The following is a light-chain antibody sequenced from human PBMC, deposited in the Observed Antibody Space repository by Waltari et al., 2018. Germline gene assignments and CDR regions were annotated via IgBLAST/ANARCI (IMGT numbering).Light chain of an antibody. CDR2: SNN. Sequence: QSVLTQPPSASGTPGQRVTISCSGSSSNIGNNPINWYHQPPGTAPKLLIYSNNPRPSGVPDRFSGSKSDTSASLTISGLQSEDEADYYCATWDDNLTGVVFGGGTKLTI. CDR1: SSNIGNNP. J-gene: IGLJ2*01. CDR3: ATWDDNLTGVV. V-gene: IGLV1-44*01.